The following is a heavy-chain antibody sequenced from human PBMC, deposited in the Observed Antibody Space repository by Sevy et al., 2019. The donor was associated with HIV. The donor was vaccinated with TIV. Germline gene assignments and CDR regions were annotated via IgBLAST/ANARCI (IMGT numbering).Heavy chain of an antibody. CDR3: AREPYFFDKSGYFWDY. CDR1: GVSVTSDTYY. Sequence: PESLSLTCAVSGVSVTSDTYYWSWIRQPPGKGVEWIGYVYHTGSTNYSPSFKSRVTISIDTSKNQFSLRLFSVAAADTAMYYCAREPYFFDKSGYFWDYWGQGILVSVSS. CDR2: VYHTGST. V-gene: IGHV4-61*01. D-gene: IGHD3-22*01. J-gene: IGHJ4*02.